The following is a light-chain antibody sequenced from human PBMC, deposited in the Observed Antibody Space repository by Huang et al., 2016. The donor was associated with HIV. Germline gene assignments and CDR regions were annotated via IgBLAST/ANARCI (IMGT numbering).Light chain of an antibody. V-gene: IGKV3-15*01. J-gene: IGKJ1*01. CDR3: QQYNNWPPWT. CDR1: QSVSSN. CDR2: GAA. Sequence: EMVMTQSPATLSVSPGERVTLSCRAGQSVSSNLAGYQQKPGQAPRLLIYGAATRATDTPPRFSGGGSGTVFTLTITSRQSEDFAVYYCQQYNNWPPWTVGQGTKVEIK.